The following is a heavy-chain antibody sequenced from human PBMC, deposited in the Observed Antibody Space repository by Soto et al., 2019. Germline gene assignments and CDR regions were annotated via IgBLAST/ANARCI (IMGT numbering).Heavy chain of an antibody. CDR3: ARDRGVAPPVAGNTHYYYYMDV. CDR2: ISAFNGNT. Sequence: QDQLVQSGAEVKKPGASVTVSCKASGYSFTNYGITWVRQAPGQGLEWMGWISAFNGNTHYAQKLQGRVTMTTDASTSTAYMELRSLRSDAPAVYYCARDRGVAPPVAGNTHYYYYMDVWGKGTTVIVSS. V-gene: IGHV1-18*01. J-gene: IGHJ6*03. CDR1: GYSFTNYG. D-gene: IGHD6-19*01.